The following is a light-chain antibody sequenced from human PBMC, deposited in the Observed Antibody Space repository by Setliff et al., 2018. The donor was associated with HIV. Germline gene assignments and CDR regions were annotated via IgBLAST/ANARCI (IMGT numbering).Light chain of an antibody. CDR2: EVS. J-gene: IGLJ1*01. CDR3: CSYARGSTYV. V-gene: IGLV2-23*02. Sequence: QSALAQPASASGSPGQSITISCTGSRSDVGSYNLVSWYQQHPGKAPKLMVYEVSKRPSGVSDRFSGPKSGSTASLTISGLQAEDEADYYCCSYARGSTYVFGTGTKVTVL. CDR1: RSDVGSYNL.